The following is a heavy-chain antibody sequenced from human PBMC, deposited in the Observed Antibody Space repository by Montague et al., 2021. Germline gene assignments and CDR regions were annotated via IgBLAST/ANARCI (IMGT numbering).Heavy chain of an antibody. V-gene: IGHV4-34*01. CDR2: IHHSGIT. J-gene: IGHJ4*02. CDR3: ARRSRLKSPVDY. Sequence: SDTLSLTCAVSGGSFSAYYWDWIRQPPGKGLEWIGEIHHSGITYYNPSLNSRLTISLDTSKNQFSLKLNSVTAADTAVHFCARRSRLKSPVDYWGQGTLVTVSS. CDR1: GGSFSAYY.